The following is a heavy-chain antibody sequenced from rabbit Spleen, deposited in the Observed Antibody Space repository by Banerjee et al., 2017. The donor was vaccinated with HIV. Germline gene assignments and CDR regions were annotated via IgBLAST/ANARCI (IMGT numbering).Heavy chain of an antibody. CDR3: ARSGHVGGDYIWDL. CDR1: GVSFSVSSY. CDR2: IEAGSSGFT. Sequence: QSLEESGGDLVKPGASLTLTCIAPGVSFSVSSYMCWVRQAPGKGLEWIACIEAGSSGFTYFASWAKGRFTISKTSSTTVTLQMTSLTAADTATYFCARSGHVGGDYIWDLWGQGTLVTVS. J-gene: IGHJ3*01. D-gene: IGHD1-1*01. V-gene: IGHV1S40*01.